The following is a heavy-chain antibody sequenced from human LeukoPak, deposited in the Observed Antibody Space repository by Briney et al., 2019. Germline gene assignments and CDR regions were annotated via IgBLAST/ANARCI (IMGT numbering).Heavy chain of an antibody. D-gene: IGHD5-18*01. Sequence: AETLTLTCTVSGFTFSTGSKYWVRQAQGQGLDWVSFISSGSSTLYYADTGQGRFTIYRDKAKISLYLKMNSLRDEDTDVYYCARVAETKLWLRSAFDHWGQGTLVTVAS. V-gene: IGHV3-48*02. CDR1: GFTFSTGS. CDR3: ARVAETKLWLRSAFDH. J-gene: IGHJ4*02. CDR2: ISSGSSTL.